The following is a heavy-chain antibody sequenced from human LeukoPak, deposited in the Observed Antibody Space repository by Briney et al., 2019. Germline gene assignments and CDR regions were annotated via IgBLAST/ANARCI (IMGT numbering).Heavy chain of an antibody. CDR2: ISGSGGST. CDR3: AKDSCSSTSCPVDY. J-gene: IGHJ4*02. D-gene: IGHD2-2*01. Sequence: TGGSLRLSCAASGFTFSSYAMSWVRQAPGEGLEWVSAISGSGGSTYYADSVKGRFTISRDNSKNTLYLQMNSLRAEDTAVYYCAKDSCSSTSCPVDYWGQGTLVTVSS. CDR1: GFTFSSYA. V-gene: IGHV3-23*01.